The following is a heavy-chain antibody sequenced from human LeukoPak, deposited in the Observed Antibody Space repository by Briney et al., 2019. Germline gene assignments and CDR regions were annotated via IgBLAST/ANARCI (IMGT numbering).Heavy chain of an antibody. D-gene: IGHD3-22*01. CDR2: ISPYNGNT. Sequence: ASVKVSCKASGYTFTNYGINWVRQAPGQGLEWMGWISPYNGNTNYAQKLQGRVTMTTDTSTSTVYMELRSLRSDDTAVYYCARGINYESSGYYYWGQGTLVTVSS. V-gene: IGHV1-18*01. CDR3: ARGINYESSGYYY. CDR1: GYTFTNYG. J-gene: IGHJ4*02.